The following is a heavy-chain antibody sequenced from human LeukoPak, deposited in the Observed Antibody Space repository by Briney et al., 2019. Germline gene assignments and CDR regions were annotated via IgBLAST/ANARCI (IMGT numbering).Heavy chain of an antibody. D-gene: IGHD4-17*01. Sequence: KSSETLSLTCTVSGGSISSYYWSWIRQPPGKGLEWIGYIYYSGSTNYNPSPKSRVTISVDTSKNQFSLKLSSVTAADTAVYYCARETTGLARYFDYWGQGTLVTVSS. V-gene: IGHV4-59*01. CDR2: IYYSGST. J-gene: IGHJ4*02. CDR1: GGSISSYY. CDR3: ARETTGLARYFDY.